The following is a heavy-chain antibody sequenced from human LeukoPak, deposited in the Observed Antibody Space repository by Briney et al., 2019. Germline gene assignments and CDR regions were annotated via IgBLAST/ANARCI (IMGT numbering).Heavy chain of an antibody. CDR1: GFTFSSYA. CDR3: ARIGDFWSGYDFDY. Sequence: PGGSLRLSCAASGFTFSSYAMSWVRQAPGKGLEGVSAISGSGGSTYYADSVKGRFTISRDNSKNTLYLQMNSLRAEDTAVYYCARIGDFWSGYDFDYWGQGTLVTVSS. V-gene: IGHV3-23*01. D-gene: IGHD3-3*01. CDR2: ISGSGGST. J-gene: IGHJ4*02.